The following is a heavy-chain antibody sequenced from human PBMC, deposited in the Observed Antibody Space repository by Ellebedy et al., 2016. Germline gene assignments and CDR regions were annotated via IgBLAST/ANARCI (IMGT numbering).Heavy chain of an antibody. CDR3: ARDSGRASHFRTCGDY. J-gene: IGHJ4*02. Sequence: ASVKVSCKASGYTFRYYGFSWVRQASGQGLEWVGWVSAYNDDTNYAPKLQDRVTMTTDTSTSTAYMELRSLTSDDTAVYYCARDSGRASHFRTCGDYWGQGTLVTVSS. D-gene: IGHD1-14*01. CDR2: VSAYNDDT. CDR1: GYTFRYYG. V-gene: IGHV1-18*04.